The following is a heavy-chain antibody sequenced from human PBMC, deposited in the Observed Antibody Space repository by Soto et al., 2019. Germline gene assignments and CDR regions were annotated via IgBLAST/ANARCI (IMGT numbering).Heavy chain of an antibody. J-gene: IGHJ6*03. D-gene: IGHD2-15*01. Sequence: SVKVSCKASGFTFTSSAMQWVRQARGQRLEWIGCIVVGSGNTNYAQKFQERVTITRDMSTSTAYMELSSLSSEDTAVYYCAAASDYSGPNYYYYYYMDVWGKGTTVTVSS. CDR3: AAASDYSGPNYYYYYYMDV. CDR2: IVVGSGNT. CDR1: GFTFTSSA. V-gene: IGHV1-58*02.